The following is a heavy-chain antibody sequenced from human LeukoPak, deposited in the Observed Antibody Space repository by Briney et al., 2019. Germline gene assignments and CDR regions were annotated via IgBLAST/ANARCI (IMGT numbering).Heavy chain of an antibody. Sequence: SGGSLRLSCAVSGITLSNYGMNWVRQAPGKGLEWVAGISNSGGRTNYADSVKGRFIISRDNAKNTLYLQMNSLRAEDTAVYFCAKRGVVIRVILVGLHKEAYYFDSWGRGALVTVSS. D-gene: IGHD3-22*01. CDR3: AKRGVVIRVILVGLHKEAYYFDS. CDR1: GITLSNYG. J-gene: IGHJ4*01. V-gene: IGHV3-23*01. CDR2: ISNSGGRT.